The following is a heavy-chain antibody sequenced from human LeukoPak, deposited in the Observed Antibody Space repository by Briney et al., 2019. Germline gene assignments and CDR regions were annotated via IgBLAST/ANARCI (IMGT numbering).Heavy chain of an antibody. V-gene: IGHV3-23*01. CDR1: GFTFNNYA. J-gene: IGHJ4*02. CDR3: ARDGGSGWSSAFLDH. D-gene: IGHD6-19*01. Sequence: GGSLRLSCAASGFTFNNYAMSWVRQAPGKGLEWVSGISGSGQSTYYADSVKGRFTISRDNSKNTLYLQMNSLRAEDTAVYYCARDGGSGWSSAFLDHWGQGTLVTVSS. CDR2: ISGSGQST.